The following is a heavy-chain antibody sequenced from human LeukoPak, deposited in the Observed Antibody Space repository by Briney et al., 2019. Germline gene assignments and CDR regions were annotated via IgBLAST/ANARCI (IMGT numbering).Heavy chain of an antibody. CDR2: INPNSGGT. D-gene: IGHD1-26*01. V-gene: IGHV1-2*02. Sequence: ASVKVSCKASGYTFTSYGISWVRQAPGQGLEWMGWINPNSGGTNYAQKFQGRVTMTRDTSISTAYMELSRLRSDDTAVYYCARVRYSGSYLFDYWGQGTLVTVSS. CDR3: ARVRYSGSYLFDY. CDR1: GYTFTSYG. J-gene: IGHJ4*02.